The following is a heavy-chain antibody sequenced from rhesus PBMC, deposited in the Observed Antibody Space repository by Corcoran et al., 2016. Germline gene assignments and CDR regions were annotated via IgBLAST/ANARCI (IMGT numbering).Heavy chain of an antibody. J-gene: IGHJ4*01. D-gene: IGHD4-29*01. CDR1: GYSISSGYY. CDR2: ISGSSGST. Sequence: QVQLQESGPGLVKPSETLSLTCAVSGYSISSGYYWGWIRKPPRKGLEYIGYISGSSGSTYYNPSLMSRVTISKDTSKNQFSLKLSSVTAADTAVYYCARPPYGSSYTDYWGQGVLVTVSS. CDR3: ARPPYGSSYTDY. V-gene: IGHV4-99*01.